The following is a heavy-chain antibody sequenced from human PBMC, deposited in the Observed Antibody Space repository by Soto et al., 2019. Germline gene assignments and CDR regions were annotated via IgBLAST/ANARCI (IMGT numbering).Heavy chain of an antibody. CDR1: GFTFRVLA. J-gene: IGHJ4*02. Sequence: SGWSLRLSCTASGFTFRVLAMGLVRQAPGKGLEWVSVMSYNGDNRYYADSVKGRFTISRDNSANTLYLQMSSLRAEDTALYYCVKDAVRTSGSYYFDYWGKGALVTVSS. CDR3: VKDAVRTSGSYYFDY. D-gene: IGHD6-19*01. CDR2: MSYNGDNR. V-gene: IGHV3-23*01.